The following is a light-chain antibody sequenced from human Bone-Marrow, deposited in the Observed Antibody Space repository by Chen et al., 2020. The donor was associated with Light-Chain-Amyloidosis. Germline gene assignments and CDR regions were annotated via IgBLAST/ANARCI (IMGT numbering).Light chain of an antibody. CDR1: GSDVGTNQY. CDR2: DVI. V-gene: IGLV2-11*01. CDR3: CGYVRYTWI. Sequence: QSALTQPRSVSGSPGQSLTISCSGSGSDVGTNQYVSWYQHSPGKAPKVVIFDVIRRPSGVAGRFSGSKSGNSAGLTSSGLRAEEEAEYYCCGYVRYTWIFGGGTKLTVL. J-gene: IGLJ2*01.